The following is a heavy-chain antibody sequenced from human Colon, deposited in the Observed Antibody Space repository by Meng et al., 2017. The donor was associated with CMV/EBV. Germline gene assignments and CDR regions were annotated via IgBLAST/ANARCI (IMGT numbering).Heavy chain of an antibody. CDR2: ISSSSSYI. CDR3: AREYSSGWYYFGS. D-gene: IGHD6-19*01. J-gene: IGHJ4*02. V-gene: IGHV3-21*01. CDR1: GFTFSSYN. Sequence: GESLKISCAASGFTFSSYNMNWVRQAPGKGLEWVSSISSSSSYIFYADSAKGRFTISRDNAKNSLYLQMNSLRAEDTAVYYCAREYSSGWYYFGSWGQGTLVTVSS.